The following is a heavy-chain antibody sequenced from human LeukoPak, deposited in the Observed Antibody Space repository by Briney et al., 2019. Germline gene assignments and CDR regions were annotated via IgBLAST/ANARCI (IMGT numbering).Heavy chain of an antibody. CDR3: ARTSNCAAGSCYFLGAFDI. Sequence: SETLSLTCTVSGASISSYYWSWIRQPAGKGLEWIGRIYTSGSINNNPSLKSRVAMSVDTSKNQFSLILSSVTAADTAVYYCARTSNCAAGSCYFLGAFDICGHGTMVTVSS. D-gene: IGHD2-15*01. CDR2: IYTSGSI. CDR1: GASISSYY. V-gene: IGHV4-4*07. J-gene: IGHJ3*02.